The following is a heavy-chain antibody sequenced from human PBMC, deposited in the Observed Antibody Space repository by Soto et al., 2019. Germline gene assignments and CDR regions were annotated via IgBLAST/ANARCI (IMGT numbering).Heavy chain of an antibody. D-gene: IGHD3-3*01. J-gene: IGHJ6*02. CDR1: GYRFSEYA. CDR2: VTSSAIAT. Sequence: GGSLRLSCVGSGYRFSEYAMAWIRQAPGKGLEWVTGVTSSAIATYYADSVKVRFTISRDDAKNSLYLQMNGLRDEDTATYYCARLYYDYVWGQGTTVTVSS. V-gene: IGHV3-11*04. CDR3: ARLYYDYV.